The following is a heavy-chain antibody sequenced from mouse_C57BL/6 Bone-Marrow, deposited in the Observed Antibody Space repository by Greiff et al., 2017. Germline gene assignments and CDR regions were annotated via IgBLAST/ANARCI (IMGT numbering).Heavy chain of an antibody. J-gene: IGHJ3*01. CDR2: INPYNGGT. Sequence: VQLQQSGPVLVKPGASVKMSCKASGYTFTDYYMNWVKQSHGKSLEWIGVINPYNGGTSYNQKFKGKATLTVDKSSSTAYMELNSLTSEDSAVYYCARRDPWFAYWGQGTLVTVSA. CDR1: GYTFTDYY. V-gene: IGHV1-19*01. CDR3: ARRDPWFAY.